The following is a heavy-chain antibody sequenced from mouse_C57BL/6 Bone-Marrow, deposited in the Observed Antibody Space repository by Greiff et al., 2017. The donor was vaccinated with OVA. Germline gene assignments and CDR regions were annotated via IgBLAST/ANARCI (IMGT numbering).Heavy chain of an antibody. CDR2: LNPSSGYT. D-gene: IGHD1-1*01. Sequence: VQLQQSGAELAKPGASVKLSCKASGYTFTSYWMHWVKQRPGQGLEWIGYLNPSSGYTKYNQKFKDKATLTADKSSSTAYMQLSSLTYEDSAVYYCARGLITAVVATYYYAMDYWGQGTSVTVSS. J-gene: IGHJ4*01. CDR3: ARGLITAVVATYYYAMDY. CDR1: GYTFTSYW. V-gene: IGHV1-7*01.